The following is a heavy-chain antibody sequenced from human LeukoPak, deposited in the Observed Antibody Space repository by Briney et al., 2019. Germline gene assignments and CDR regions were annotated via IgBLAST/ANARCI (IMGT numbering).Heavy chain of an antibody. CDR1: GFTFSSYS. V-gene: IGHV3-48*01. CDR3: AKRGSSLRAVDH. CDR2: ISSSSSTI. Sequence: SGGSLRLSCAASGFTFSSYSMNWVRQAPGKGLEWVSYISSSSSTIYYADSVKGRFTISRDNSKNTLNLQMNSLRAEDTALYYCAKRGSSLRAVDHWGQGTLVTVSS. J-gene: IGHJ4*02. D-gene: IGHD4-17*01.